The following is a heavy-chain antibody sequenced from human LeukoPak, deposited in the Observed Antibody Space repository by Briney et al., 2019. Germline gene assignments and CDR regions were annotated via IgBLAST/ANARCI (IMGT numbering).Heavy chain of an antibody. J-gene: IGHJ6*03. D-gene: IGHD3-10*01. CDR2: ISSRDDRG. CDR3: AKDTGARGYYYMDV. V-gene: IGHV3-23*01. Sequence: GGSLRLSCAASGFTFSTYAMSWVRQAPGKGLEWVSGISSRDDRGYYAGSVKGRFTISRDTSRNTLYLHMNSLRAEDTAIYYCAKDTGARGYYYMDVWGKGTTVTISS. CDR1: GFTFSTYA.